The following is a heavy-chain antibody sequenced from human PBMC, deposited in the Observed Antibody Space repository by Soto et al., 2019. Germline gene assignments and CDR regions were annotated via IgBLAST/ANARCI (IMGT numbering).Heavy chain of an antibody. J-gene: IGHJ4*02. CDR2: INHSGST. V-gene: IGHV4-34*01. D-gene: IGHD3-10*01. Sequence: SETLSLACTVSGGSISSYYWSWIRQPPGKGLEWIGEINHSGSTNYNPSLKSRVTISVDTSKNQFSLKLSSVTAADTGVYYCARGLYCYGSGSYYPFDFWGQGTLVTVPS. CDR3: ARGLYCYGSGSYYPFDF. CDR1: GGSISSYY.